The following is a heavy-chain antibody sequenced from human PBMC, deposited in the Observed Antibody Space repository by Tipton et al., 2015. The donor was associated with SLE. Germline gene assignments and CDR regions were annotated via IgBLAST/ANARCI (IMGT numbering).Heavy chain of an antibody. V-gene: IGHV4-61*05. D-gene: IGHD3-3*01. CDR1: GGSISSSSYY. J-gene: IGHJ6*03. CDR3: ARAGAPYTILEGAMDV. CDR2: IYYSGST. Sequence: TLSLTCTVSGGSISSSSYYWSWIRQPPGKGLEWIGYIYYSGSTNYNPSLKSRVTISVDTSKNQFSLKLSSVTAADTAVYYCARAGAPYTILEGAMDVWGKGTTVTVSS.